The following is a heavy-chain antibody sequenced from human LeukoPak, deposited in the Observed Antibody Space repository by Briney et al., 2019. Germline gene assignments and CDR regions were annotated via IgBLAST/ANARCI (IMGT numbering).Heavy chain of an antibody. Sequence: SETLSLTCSVSGGSISSYYWSWIRQPPGKGLEWIGYIYYSGSTNYNPSLKSRVTISVDTSKNQFSLKLSSVTAADTAVYYCARAPDTAMVHFDYWGQGTLVTVSS. D-gene: IGHD5-18*01. J-gene: IGHJ4*02. CDR3: ARAPDTAMVHFDY. V-gene: IGHV4-59*12. CDR2: IYYSGST. CDR1: GGSISSYY.